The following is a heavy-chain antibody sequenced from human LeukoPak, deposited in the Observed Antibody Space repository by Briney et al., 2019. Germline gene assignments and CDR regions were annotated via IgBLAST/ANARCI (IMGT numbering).Heavy chain of an antibody. V-gene: IGHV1-69*13. CDR2: IIPIFGTA. J-gene: IGHJ5*02. CDR3: ASLPYYYDSNGYS. D-gene: IGHD3-22*01. Sequence: ASVKVSCKASGGTXSSYAISWVRQAPGQGLEWMGGIIPIFGTANYAQKFQGRVTITADESTSTAYMELSSLRSEDTAVYYCASLPYYYDSNGYSWGQGTLVTVSS. CDR1: GGTXSSYA.